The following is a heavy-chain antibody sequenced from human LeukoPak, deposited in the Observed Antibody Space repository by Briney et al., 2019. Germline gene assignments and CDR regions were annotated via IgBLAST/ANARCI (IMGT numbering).Heavy chain of an antibody. Sequence: SETLSLTCAVYGGSFSGYYWSWIRRPPGKGLEWIGEINHSGSTNYNPSLKSRVTISVDTSKNQFSLKLSSVTAADTAVYYCARVPRGDYWGQGTLVTVSS. CDR2: INHSGST. J-gene: IGHJ4*02. V-gene: IGHV4-34*01. D-gene: IGHD3-10*01. CDR1: GGSFSGYY. CDR3: ARVPRGDY.